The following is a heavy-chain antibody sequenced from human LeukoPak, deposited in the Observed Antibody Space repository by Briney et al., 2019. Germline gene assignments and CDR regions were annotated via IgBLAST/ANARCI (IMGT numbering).Heavy chain of an antibody. CDR2: ISAYNGNT. D-gene: IGHD6-13*01. CDR1: GYTFTSYG. J-gene: IGHJ6*02. Sequence: EASVKVSFKASGYTFTSYGISWVRQAPGQGLGWMGWISAYNGNTNYAQKLQGRVTMTTDTSTSTAYMELRSLRSDDTAVYYCARDIVAARSYYYYYGMDVWGQGTTVTVSS. CDR3: ARDIVAARSYYYYYGMDV. V-gene: IGHV1-18*01.